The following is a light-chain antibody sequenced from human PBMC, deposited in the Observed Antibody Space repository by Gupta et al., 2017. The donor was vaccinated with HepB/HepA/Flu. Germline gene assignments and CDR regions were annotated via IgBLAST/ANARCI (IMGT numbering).Light chain of an antibody. V-gene: IGKV3-15*01. Sequence: EIVMTQSPATLSVSPGERATLSCRASQSISSNLAWYQQKPGQAPRLLIYGASTRATGVPVRFSGSGSGKEFTLTISSLQSEDFAVYYCQQYSDWQTFGRGTKVEIK. CDR3: QQYSDWQT. J-gene: IGKJ1*01. CDR2: GAS. CDR1: QSISSN.